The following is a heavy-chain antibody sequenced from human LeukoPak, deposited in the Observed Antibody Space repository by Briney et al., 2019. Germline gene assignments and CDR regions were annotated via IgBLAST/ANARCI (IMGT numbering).Heavy chain of an antibody. CDR3: ARDLYGGNSGIGY. CDR1: GFTFSSYW. D-gene: IGHD4-23*01. J-gene: IGHJ4*02. Sequence: GGSLRLSRAASGFTFSSYWMSWVRQAPGKGLEWVANIKQDGSEKYYVDSVKGRFTISRDNAKNSLYLQMNSLRAEDTAVYYCARDLYGGNSGIGYWGQGTLVTVSS. V-gene: IGHV3-7*01. CDR2: IKQDGSEK.